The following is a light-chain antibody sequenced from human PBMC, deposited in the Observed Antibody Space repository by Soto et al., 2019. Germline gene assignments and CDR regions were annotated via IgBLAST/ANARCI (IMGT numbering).Light chain of an antibody. Sequence: QSVLTQPASVSGSAGQSITISCSGTMRDVGAYNLVSWYQQHPGTAPKLIIYEVRNRPSGISSRFSGSRSGNTASLTISGLQSEDEGDYYCSAYAGSNTYVFGSGTKVTVL. V-gene: IGLV2-14*01. CDR3: SAYAGSNTYV. CDR1: MRDVGAYNL. CDR2: EVR. J-gene: IGLJ1*01.